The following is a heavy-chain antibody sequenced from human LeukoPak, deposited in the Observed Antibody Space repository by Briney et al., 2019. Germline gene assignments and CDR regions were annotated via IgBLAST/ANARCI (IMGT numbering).Heavy chain of an antibody. CDR2: ISGSGGST. D-gene: IGHD2-15*01. Sequence: GGSLRLSCAASGFTFSSYAVSWVRQAPGKGLEWVSAISGSGGSTYYADSVKGRFTISRDNSKNTLYLQMNSLRAEDTAVYYCAKDKRVVVAVGGDYWGQGTLVTVSS. CDR1: GFTFSSYA. V-gene: IGHV3-23*01. J-gene: IGHJ4*02. CDR3: AKDKRVVVAVGGDY.